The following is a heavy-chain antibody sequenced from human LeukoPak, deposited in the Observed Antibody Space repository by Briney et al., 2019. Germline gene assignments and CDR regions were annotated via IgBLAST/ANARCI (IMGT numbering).Heavy chain of an antibody. Sequence: PGGSLRLSSEASGFTFTNYWMHWVRHAPGKGLVWVSRINGDGSNTVYADSVKGRFSISRDKAKNTLYLQMSSLRAEDTAVYYCTRSAFCSSGTCYAGTWFDPWGQGTLVTVST. CDR2: INGDGSNT. CDR3: TRSAFCSSGTCYAGTWFDP. CDR1: GFTFTNYW. D-gene: IGHD2-2*01. J-gene: IGHJ5*02. V-gene: IGHV3-74*01.